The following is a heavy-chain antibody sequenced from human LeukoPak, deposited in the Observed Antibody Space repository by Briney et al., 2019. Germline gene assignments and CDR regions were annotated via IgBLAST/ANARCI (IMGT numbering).Heavy chain of an antibody. V-gene: IGHV1-69*10. CDR2: IIPVLNIT. CDR3: ARDHGLTAPPPYGLDV. D-gene: IGHD1-14*01. J-gene: IGHJ6*02. Sequence: ASVTVSCMPSGGTFSSSAITWVRQVPGQGLEWMGRIIPVLNITNYAQKFQGSVTITADTSTSTVYMELSRRRSDGSAVYFVARDHGLTAPPPYGLDVWGQGTTVTVSS. CDR1: GGTFSSSA.